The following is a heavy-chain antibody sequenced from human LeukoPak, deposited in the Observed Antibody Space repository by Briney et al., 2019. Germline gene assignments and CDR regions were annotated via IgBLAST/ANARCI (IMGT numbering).Heavy chain of an antibody. CDR3: ARAAQLVRDFDY. Sequence: SETLSLTCAVYGGSFSGYYWSWIRQPPGKGLEWIGEINHSGSTNYNPSLKSRVTISVDTSKNQFSLKLSSVTAADMAVYYCARAAQLVRDFDYWSQGTLVTVSS. J-gene: IGHJ4*02. CDR1: GGSFSGYY. D-gene: IGHD6-13*01. CDR2: INHSGST. V-gene: IGHV4-34*01.